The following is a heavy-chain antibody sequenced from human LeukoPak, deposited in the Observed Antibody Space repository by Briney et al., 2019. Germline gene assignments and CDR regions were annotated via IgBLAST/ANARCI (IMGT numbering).Heavy chain of an antibody. V-gene: IGHV3-74*01. CDR3: ARGLVYDSSGYNDY. CDR2: IASDGSST. J-gene: IGHJ4*02. D-gene: IGHD3-22*01. Sequence: PGGSLRLSCAASGFTFSSYWMNWVRQAPGRGLVWVSRIASDGSSTTYADSVKGRFSISRDNAKNTLYLQMNSLRVEDTAVYYCARGLVYDSSGYNDYWGQGTLVTVSS. CDR1: GFTFSSYW.